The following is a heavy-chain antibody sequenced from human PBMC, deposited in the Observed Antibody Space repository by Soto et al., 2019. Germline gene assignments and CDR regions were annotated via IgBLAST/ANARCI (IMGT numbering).Heavy chain of an antibody. Sequence: GGSLRLSCAASGFTFSSYAMHWVRQAPGKGLEWVAVISYDGSNKYYADSVKGRFTISRDNSKNTLYLQMNSLRAEDTAVYYCARDGNYYDSSGQGFDYWGQGTLVTVSS. D-gene: IGHD3-22*01. V-gene: IGHV3-30-3*01. J-gene: IGHJ4*02. CDR3: ARDGNYYDSSGQGFDY. CDR1: GFTFSSYA. CDR2: ISYDGSNK.